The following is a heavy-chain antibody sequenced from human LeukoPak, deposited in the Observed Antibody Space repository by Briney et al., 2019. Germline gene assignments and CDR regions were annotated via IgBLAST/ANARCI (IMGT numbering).Heavy chain of an antibody. Sequence: PGGSLRLSCAASGFTFSSYSMNWVRQAPGKGLEWVSSISSSSSYIYYADSVKGRFTISRDNAKNSLYLQMNSLRAEDTAVYYCARDRYCSSTSCYDDYYYMDVWGKGTTVSVSS. J-gene: IGHJ6*03. CDR3: ARDRYCSSTSCYDDYYYMDV. V-gene: IGHV3-21*01. CDR1: GFTFSSYS. CDR2: ISSSSSYI. D-gene: IGHD2-2*01.